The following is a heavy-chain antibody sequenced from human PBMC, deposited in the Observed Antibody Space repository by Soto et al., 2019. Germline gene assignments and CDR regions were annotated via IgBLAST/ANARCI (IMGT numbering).Heavy chain of an antibody. CDR1: GFTFSSYT. D-gene: IGHD3-3*01. CDR3: AKDRGGRAIFGVVIIDGMDV. J-gene: IGHJ6*02. V-gene: IGHV3-23*01. Sequence: EVQLLESGGGLVPPGGSLRLSCAASGFTFSSYTMNWVRQAPGKGLEWVSAITSSGGTTYYADSVKGRFTVSRDNSESTLYLQMNSLRAEDTAEYYWAKDRGGRAIFGVVIIDGMDVWGQGTTVTVSS. CDR2: ITSSGGTT.